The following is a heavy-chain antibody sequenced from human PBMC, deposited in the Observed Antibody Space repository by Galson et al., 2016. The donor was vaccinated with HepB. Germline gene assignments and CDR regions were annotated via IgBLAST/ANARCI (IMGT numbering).Heavy chain of an antibody. V-gene: IGHV1-3*04. J-gene: IGHJ3*01. D-gene: IGHD1-26*01. Sequence: SVKVSCKASGYTFLDYTIHWVRLAPGQGLEWMGWITTDNEYTKYSQKFQGRVTFTRDTSANTAYMELSRLTSEDTAVYYCTRVGGVLGHRLEAFDVWGQGTLVTVSS. CDR2: ITTDNEYT. CDR3: TRVGGVLGHRLEAFDV. CDR1: GYTFLDYT.